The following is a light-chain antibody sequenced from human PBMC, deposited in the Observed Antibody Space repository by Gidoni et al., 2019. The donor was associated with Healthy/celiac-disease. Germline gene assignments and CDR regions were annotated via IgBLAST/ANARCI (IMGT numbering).Light chain of an antibody. CDR1: KLGDKY. CDR2: QDN. V-gene: IGLV3-1*01. CDR3: QAWDSSTGRV. J-gene: IGLJ2*01. Sequence: SYELTQPPSVSVPPGQTASITCSGDKLGDKYACWYQQKPGQSPVLVIYQDNKRPSGIPERFSGSNSGNTATLTISGTQAMDEADYYCQAWDSSTGRVFGGGTKLTVL.